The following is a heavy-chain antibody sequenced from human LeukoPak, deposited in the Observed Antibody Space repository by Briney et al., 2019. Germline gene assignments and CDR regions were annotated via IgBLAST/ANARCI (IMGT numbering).Heavy chain of an antibody. CDR1: GFTFGSYA. J-gene: IGHJ6*02. D-gene: IGHD6-19*01. V-gene: IGHV3-30*04. CDR2: LSYDGSDK. CDR3: ARDAGWLAYYYYYYGMDV. Sequence: GSLRLSCAASGFTFGSYAMHWVRQAPGKGLEWVAVLSYDGSDKYYADSVKGRFTISRDNAKNSLYLQMNSLRAEDTAVYYCARDAGWLAYYYYYYGMDVWGQGTTVTVSS.